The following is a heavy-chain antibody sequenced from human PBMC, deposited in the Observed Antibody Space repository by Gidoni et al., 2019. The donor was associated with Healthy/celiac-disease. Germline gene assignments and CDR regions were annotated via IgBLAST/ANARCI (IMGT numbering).Heavy chain of an antibody. V-gene: IGHV3-33*01. Sequence: QVQLVESGGGVVQPGRSLRLSCAASGFTFSSYGMHWVRQAPGKGLEWVAVIWYDGSNKYYADSVKGRFTISRDNSKNTLYLQMNSLRAEDTAVYYCARDLGDYGDYFDYWGQGTLVTVSS. CDR3: ARDLGDYGDYFDY. D-gene: IGHD4-17*01. CDR1: GFTFSSYG. J-gene: IGHJ4*02. CDR2: IWYDGSNK.